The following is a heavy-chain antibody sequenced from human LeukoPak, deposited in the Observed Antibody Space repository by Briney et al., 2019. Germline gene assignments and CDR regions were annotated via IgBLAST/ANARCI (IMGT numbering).Heavy chain of an antibody. CDR2: IKQDGSEK. J-gene: IGHJ4*02. V-gene: IGHV3-7*01. Sequence: GGSLRLSCAASGFTFSSYWMSWVSQAPGKGREWVANIKQDGSEKFYVDSVKGRFTISRDNAKNSLYLQMNSLRAEDTAVYYCAREKAGAHDYWGQGTLVTVSS. CDR3: AREKAGAHDY. CDR1: GFTFSSYW.